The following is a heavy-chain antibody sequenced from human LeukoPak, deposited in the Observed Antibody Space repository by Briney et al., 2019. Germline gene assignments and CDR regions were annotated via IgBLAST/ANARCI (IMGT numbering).Heavy chain of an antibody. Sequence: PGGSLRLSCAASGFTFDDYAMHWVRQAPGKGLEWVSLISGDGGSTYYADSVKGRFTISRDNSKNSLYLQMNSLSTEDTALYYCAKNIYYDSSGYPDYWGQGTLVTVSS. CDR2: ISGDGGST. CDR3: AKNIYYDSSGYPDY. J-gene: IGHJ4*02. V-gene: IGHV3-43*02. D-gene: IGHD3-22*01. CDR1: GFTFDDYA.